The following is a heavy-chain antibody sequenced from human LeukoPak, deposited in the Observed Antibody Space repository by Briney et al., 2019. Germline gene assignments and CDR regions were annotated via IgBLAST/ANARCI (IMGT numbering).Heavy chain of an antibody. CDR3: AKAVAGTKPQPYYCDY. D-gene: IGHD6-19*01. V-gene: IGHV3-23*01. CDR1: GFTFSSYA. CDR2: ISGSGGST. J-gene: IGHJ4*02. Sequence: PGGSLRLSCAASGFTFSSYAMSWVRQAPGKGLEWVSAISGSGGSTYYADSVKGRFTISRDNSKNTLYLQMNSLRAEDTAVYHCAKAVAGTKPQPYYCDYWGQGTLVTVSS.